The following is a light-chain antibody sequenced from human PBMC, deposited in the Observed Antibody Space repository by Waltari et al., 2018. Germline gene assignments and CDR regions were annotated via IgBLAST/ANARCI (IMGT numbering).Light chain of an antibody. CDR3: SSYTSSSTLV. CDR2: EVS. Sequence: QSALTQPASVSGSPGQSITISCPGTRSDVGGYNYVSWYQQHPGKAPKLMIYEVSNRPSGVSNRFSGSKSGNTASLTISGLQAEDEADYYCSSYTSSSTLVFGGGTKLTVL. CDR1: RSDVGGYNY. J-gene: IGLJ2*01. V-gene: IGLV2-14*01.